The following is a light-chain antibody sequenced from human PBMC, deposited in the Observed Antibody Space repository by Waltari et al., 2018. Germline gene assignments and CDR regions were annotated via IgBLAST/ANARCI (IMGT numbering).Light chain of an antibody. CDR1: ALPKQY. V-gene: IGLV3-25*03. Sequence: SYELTQPPSVSVSPGQTARITCSGDALPKQYAYWYQQKPGHAPVLVICKERERPSGIPERFSGSSSGTTVTLTISGVQGEDEADYYCQTADSSGTYVVFGGGTKLTVL. CDR3: QTADSSGTYVV. CDR2: KER. J-gene: IGLJ2*01.